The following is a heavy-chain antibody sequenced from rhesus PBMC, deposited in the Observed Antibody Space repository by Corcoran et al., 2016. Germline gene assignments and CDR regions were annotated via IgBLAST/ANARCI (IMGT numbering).Heavy chain of an antibody. CDR2: IGGSSGLP. J-gene: IGHJ4*01. Sequence: QVQLQESGPGLVKPSETLSLTCAVSGGAISGYYWNWIRQTPGKGLGGFGYIGGSSGLPNYNPSLKSRVTISTDTSKNQFSLKLSSVTAADTAVYYCARKWGGYYSGSYYPEFDYWGQGVLVTVSS. CDR1: GGAISGYY. CDR3: ARKWGGYYSGSYYPEFDY. D-gene: IGHD3-16*01. V-gene: IGHV4-165*02.